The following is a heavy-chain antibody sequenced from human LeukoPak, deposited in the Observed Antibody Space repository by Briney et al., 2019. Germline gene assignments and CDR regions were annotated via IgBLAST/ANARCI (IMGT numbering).Heavy chain of an antibody. CDR2: ISGSGGST. Sequence: GGSLRLSCAASGFTFSSYAMSWVRQAPGKGLEWVSAISGSGGSTYYADSVKGRFTISRDNSKNTLYLQMNSLRAEDTAVYYCARALLRSSYYYYYGMDVWGQGTTVTVSS. CDR3: ARALLRSSYYYYYGMDV. J-gene: IGHJ6*02. D-gene: IGHD3-3*01. V-gene: IGHV3-23*01. CDR1: GFTFSSYA.